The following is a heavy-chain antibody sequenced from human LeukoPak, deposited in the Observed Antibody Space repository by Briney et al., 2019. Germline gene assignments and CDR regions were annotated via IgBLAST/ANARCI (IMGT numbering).Heavy chain of an antibody. CDR3: GRVKEASAFDI. D-gene: IGHD5-12*01. CDR2: INTDGSST. J-gene: IGHJ3*02. CDR1: GFTFTSYW. V-gene: IGHV3-74*01. Sequence: PGGSLRLSCAASGFTFTSYWMHWVRQAPGKGLVWVSRINTDGSSTNYADSVKGRFTISRDNAKNSLYLQMNSLRAEDTAVYYCGRVKEASAFDIWGQGTMVTVSS.